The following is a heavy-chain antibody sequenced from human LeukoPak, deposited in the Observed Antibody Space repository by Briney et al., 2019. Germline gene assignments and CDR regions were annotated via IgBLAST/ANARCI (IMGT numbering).Heavy chain of an antibody. D-gene: IGHD1-1*01. J-gene: IGHJ4*02. Sequence: GGSLRLSCAASGFTFSDYCMNWIRQAPGKGLEWVSYISTSGSTIYYADSVKGRFTISRDNAKNSLYLQVDSLRAEDTAVYYCARAGRPGRNCYLDYWGQGTLVTVSS. CDR2: ISTSGSTI. CDR1: GFTFSDYC. V-gene: IGHV3-11*01. CDR3: ARAGRPGRNCYLDY.